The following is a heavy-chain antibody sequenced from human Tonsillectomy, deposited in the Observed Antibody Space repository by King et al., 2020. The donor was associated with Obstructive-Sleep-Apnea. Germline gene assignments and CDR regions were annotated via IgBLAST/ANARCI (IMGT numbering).Heavy chain of an antibody. CDR1: GYSFSSFW. D-gene: IGHD2/OR15-2a*01. J-gene: IGHJ3*01. CDR3: ARGASYCNGSRCYVSDAFDF. V-gene: IGHV5-51*01. CDR2: IYPGDSDT. Sequence: VQLVQSGAEVKEPGESLRISCKTSGYSFSSFWIGWVRQLPGRGLEWMGIIYPGDSDTRYSPSFQGQVTISADKSISTAFLQWRSLKASDSAMYSGARGASYCNGSRCYVSDAFDFWGHGTRVTVSS.